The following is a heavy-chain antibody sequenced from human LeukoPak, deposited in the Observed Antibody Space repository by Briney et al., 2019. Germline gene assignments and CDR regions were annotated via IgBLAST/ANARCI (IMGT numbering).Heavy chain of an antibody. Sequence: GGSVRLSCAASGFTFSTSGMHWVRQAPGKGLEWVAVMSSGGNKEYYADSVRDRFTISGDNSNNTLSLQMNSLRAEDTAVYYCAKGLRGYYYFDYWVQATIVTVSS. V-gene: IGHV3-30*18. CDR1: GFTFSTSG. J-gene: IGHJ4*02. CDR3: AKGLRGYYYFDY. D-gene: IGHD5-18*01. CDR2: MSSGGNKE.